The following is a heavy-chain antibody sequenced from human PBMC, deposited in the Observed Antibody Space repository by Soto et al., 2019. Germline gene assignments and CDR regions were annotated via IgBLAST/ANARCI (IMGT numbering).Heavy chain of an antibody. D-gene: IGHD3-22*01. CDR3: ARGDDNGGYYYAFDS. V-gene: IGHV3-48*03. Sequence: EVQLVESGGGLVQPGGSLRLSCEASGFTFSNYDMNWVRQAPGKGLEWVSYISGSGRTIYYADSVKGRFTISRDSAKKSLFLQMNSLRAEDTALYYCARGDDNGGYYYAFDSWGQGTPVTVSS. CDR1: GFTFSNYD. CDR2: ISGSGRTI. J-gene: IGHJ4*02.